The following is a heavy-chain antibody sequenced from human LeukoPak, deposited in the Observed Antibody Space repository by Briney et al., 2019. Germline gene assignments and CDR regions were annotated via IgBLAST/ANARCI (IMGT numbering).Heavy chain of an antibody. J-gene: IGHJ6*02. CDR3: ARGVKVAVASSYYYGLDV. Sequence: SGTLSLTCTVSGGSVSSGSYYWSRIRQPPGQGLEWIGYVYYSGTTNYNPSLKSRVTISVDTSKNQLSLMLSFVTAADTAVYYCARGVKVAVASSYYYGLDVWGQGTTVTVSS. V-gene: IGHV4-61*01. CDR2: VYYSGTT. CDR1: GGSVSSGSYY. D-gene: IGHD6-19*01.